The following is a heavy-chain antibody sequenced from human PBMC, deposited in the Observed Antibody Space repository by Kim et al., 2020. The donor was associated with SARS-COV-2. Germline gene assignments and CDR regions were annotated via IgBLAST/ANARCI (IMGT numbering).Heavy chain of an antibody. D-gene: IGHD4-17*01. V-gene: IGHV3-30*19. J-gene: IGHJ5*02. CDR1: GFTFSSYA. CDR3: ARDSSLLYGNYFDP. CDR2: TSYDGSTK. Sequence: GGSLRLSCAASGFTFSSYAMHWVRQAPGKGLEWVAVTSYDGSTKYYADSVKGRFTISRDNSKNTLYLQMNSLRTEDTAVYYCARDSSLLYGNYFDPWGQGTLVTVSS.